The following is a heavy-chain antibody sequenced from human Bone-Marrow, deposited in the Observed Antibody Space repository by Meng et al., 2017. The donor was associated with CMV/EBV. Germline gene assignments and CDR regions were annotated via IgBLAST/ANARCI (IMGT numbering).Heavy chain of an antibody. CDR1: GGSISSYY. V-gene: IGHV4-59*01. CDR2: IYYSGST. D-gene: IGHD3-22*01. J-gene: IGHJ4*02. CDR3: ARDEPYYYDSSGRSNFDY. Sequence: GSLRLSCTVSGGSISSYYWSWIRQPPGKGLEWIGYIYYSGSTNYNPSLKSRVTISVDTSKNQFSLKLSSVTAADTAVYYCARDEPYYYDSSGRSNFDYWGQGTLVTVSS.